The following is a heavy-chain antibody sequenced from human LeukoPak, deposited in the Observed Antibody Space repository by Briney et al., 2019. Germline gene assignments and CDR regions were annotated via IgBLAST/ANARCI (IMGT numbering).Heavy chain of an antibody. V-gene: IGHV4-34*01. CDR3: ASLKRGYYGSGSYYTLDY. D-gene: IGHD3-10*01. CDR1: GGSFSGYY. J-gene: IGHJ4*02. CDR2: INHSGST. Sequence: SETLSLTCAVYGGSFSGYYWSWIRQPPGKGLEWIGVINHSGSTNYNPSLKSRVTISVDTSKNQFSLKLSSVTAADTAVYYCASLKRGYYGSGSYYTLDYWGQGTLVTVSS.